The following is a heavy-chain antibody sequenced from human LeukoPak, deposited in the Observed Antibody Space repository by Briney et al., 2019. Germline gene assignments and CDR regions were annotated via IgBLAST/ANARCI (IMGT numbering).Heavy chain of an antibody. V-gene: IGHV1-8*03. CDR1: GYTFTSYG. CDR2: MNPNSGNT. D-gene: IGHD3-22*01. J-gene: IGHJ4*02. CDR3: ARRSDSYDSSAYFY. Sequence: GASVKVSCKASGYTFTSYGISWVRQAPGQGLEWMGWMNPNSGNTGYAQKFQGRVTITRNTSISTAYMELSSLRSEDTAVYYCARRSDSYDSSAYFYWGQGTLVTVSS.